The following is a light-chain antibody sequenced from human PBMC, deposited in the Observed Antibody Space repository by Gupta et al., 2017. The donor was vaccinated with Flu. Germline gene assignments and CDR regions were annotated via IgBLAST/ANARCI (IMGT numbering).Light chain of an antibody. J-gene: IGKJ1*01. Sequence: DIQMTQSPSTLSASVGDRVTITCRASQSISSWLAWYQQKPGKAPKVLIYKASSLQSGVPSRFSGSGSGTEFTLTISSLQPDDFATYYCQHENSCSGTVGQGTKVEIK. CDR3: QHENSCSGT. CDR2: KAS. CDR1: QSISSW. V-gene: IGKV1-5*03.